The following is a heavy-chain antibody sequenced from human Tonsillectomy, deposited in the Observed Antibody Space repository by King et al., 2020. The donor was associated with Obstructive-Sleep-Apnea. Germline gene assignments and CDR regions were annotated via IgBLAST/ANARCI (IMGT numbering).Heavy chain of an antibody. V-gene: IGHV3-73*01. Sequence: VQLVESGGGLVQPGGSLKLSCAASGFTFSGSAMHWVRQAYGKGLGWVGRIRSKANSYATAYAASVKGRFTISRVASKNTAYLQMNSLKTEDTAVYYCTRRGDSGYDWDGDPAFDYWGQGTLVTVSS. CDR3: TRRGDSGYDWDGDPAFDY. D-gene: IGHD5-12*01. J-gene: IGHJ4*02. CDR1: GFTFSGSA. CDR2: IRSKANSYAT.